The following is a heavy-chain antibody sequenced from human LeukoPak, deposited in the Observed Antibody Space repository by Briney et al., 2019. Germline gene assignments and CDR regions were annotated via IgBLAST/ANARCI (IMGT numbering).Heavy chain of an antibody. V-gene: IGHV7-4-1*01. CDR3: VKGTPTPGMDY. CDR1: GYTFTSYA. Sequence: ASVKVSCKASGYTFTSYAMHWVRQAPGQGLEWMGNIDTTTGNPRYAQDFTGRFVFSLDTSVSTAYLQIASLKADDTAAYYCVKGTPTPGMDYWGQGTQVTVSS. CDR2: IDTTTGNP. J-gene: IGHJ4*02. D-gene: IGHD1-1*01.